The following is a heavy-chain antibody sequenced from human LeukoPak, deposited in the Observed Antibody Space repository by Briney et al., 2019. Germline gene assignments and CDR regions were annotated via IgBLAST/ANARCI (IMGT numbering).Heavy chain of an antibody. CDR2: VYYSGST. CDR3: ARATSDSSGLYSFDY. D-gene: IGHD3-22*01. J-gene: IGHJ4*02. V-gene: IGHV4-39*07. Sequence: PSETLSLTCTVSGGSISSSSYYWGWIRQPPGKGLEWIGNVYYSGSTYYNPSLKSRVTMSVDTSKNQFSLKLSSVTAVDTAVYFCARATSDSSGLYSFDYWGQGTLVTVSS. CDR1: GGSISSSSYY.